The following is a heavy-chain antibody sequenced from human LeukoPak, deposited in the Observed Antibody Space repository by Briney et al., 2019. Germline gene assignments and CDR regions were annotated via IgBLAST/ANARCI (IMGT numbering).Heavy chain of an antibody. D-gene: IGHD1-26*01. J-gene: IGHJ3*02. CDR2: IYYSGST. CDR1: GGSISSYY. V-gene: IGHV4-59*01. Sequence: SETLSLTCTVSGGSISSYYWSWIRQPPGKGLEWIGYIYYSGSTNYNPSLKSRVTISVDTSKNQFSLKLSSVTAADTAVYYCARASGSYGDIDAFDIWGQGTMVTVSS. CDR3: ARASGSYGDIDAFDI.